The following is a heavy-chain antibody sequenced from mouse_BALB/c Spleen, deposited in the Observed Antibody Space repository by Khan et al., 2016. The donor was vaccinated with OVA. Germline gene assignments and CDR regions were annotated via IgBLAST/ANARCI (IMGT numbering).Heavy chain of an antibody. Sequence: VQLQESGPGLVAPSQSLSITCTVSGFSLTSYGVHWVRQPPGKGLKWLGVIWAGGSTNYNSALMSRLSISKDKSKSQVFLKMNRLQTDDTAMYYCARLEDIWGQGTTLTVSS. CDR3: ARLEDI. CDR2: IWAGGST. D-gene: IGHD1-3*01. V-gene: IGHV2-9*02. J-gene: IGHJ2*01. CDR1: GFSLTSYG.